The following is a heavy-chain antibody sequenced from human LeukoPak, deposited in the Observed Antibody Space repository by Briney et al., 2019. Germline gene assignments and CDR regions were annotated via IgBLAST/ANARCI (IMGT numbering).Heavy chain of an antibody. Sequence: HPGGSLRLSCAASGFTFNNHDMHWVRQAPGKGLEWVAGISYDGRNKYYADSVKGRFTISRDNSKNTLNLQMNSLRTEDTAVYYCAKPRDIDSWAFDVWGQGTMVTVS. CDR3: AKPRDIDSWAFDV. V-gene: IGHV3-30*18. CDR1: GFTFNNHD. J-gene: IGHJ3*01. D-gene: IGHD2-15*01. CDR2: ISYDGRNK.